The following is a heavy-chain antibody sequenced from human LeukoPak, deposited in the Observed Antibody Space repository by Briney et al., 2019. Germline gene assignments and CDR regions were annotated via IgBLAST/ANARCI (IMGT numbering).Heavy chain of an antibody. J-gene: IGHJ4*02. CDR1: GGSFSGYY. D-gene: IGHD3-10*01. CDR2: INHSGST. CDR3: ARSRGVIIRGPFAFDY. V-gene: IGHV4-34*01. Sequence: SETLSLTCAVYGGSFSGYYWSWIRQPPGKGLEWIGEINHSGSTYYNPSLKSRVTISVDTSKNQFSLKLSSVTAADTAVYYCARSRGVIIRGPFAFDYWGQGTLVTVSS.